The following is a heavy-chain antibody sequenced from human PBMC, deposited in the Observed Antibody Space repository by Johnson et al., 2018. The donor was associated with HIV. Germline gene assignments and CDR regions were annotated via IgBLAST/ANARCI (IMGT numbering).Heavy chain of an antibody. CDR2: IKSETDGGTT. CDR3: ATEAGIELWLIDAFDM. D-gene: IGHD5-18*01. J-gene: IGHJ3*02. Sequence: VQLVESGGGLVTPGGSLLLSCSASCLTFHTACISCFLQAPVHWLEWVGRIKSETDGGTTDYAAPVIDRFILSIYDSKDTLYLQMNSLKTEDTAVYYCATEAGIELWLIDAFDMWGQGTMVTVSP. CDR1: CLTFHTAC. V-gene: IGHV3-15*01.